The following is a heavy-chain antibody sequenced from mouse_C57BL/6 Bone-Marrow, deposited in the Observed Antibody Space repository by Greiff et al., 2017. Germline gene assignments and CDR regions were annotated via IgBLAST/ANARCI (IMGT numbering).Heavy chain of an antibody. CDR3: TGVLLRYWFAY. Sequence: VQLKESGAELVRPGASVKLSCTASGFNIKDDYMHWVKQRPEQGLEWIGWIDPENGDPEYASKFQGKATITADTSSNTAYLQLSSLTSEDTAVYYCTGVLLRYWFAYWGQGTLVTVSA. J-gene: IGHJ3*01. D-gene: IGHD1-1*01. CDR1: GFNIKDDY. V-gene: IGHV14-4*01. CDR2: IDPENGDP.